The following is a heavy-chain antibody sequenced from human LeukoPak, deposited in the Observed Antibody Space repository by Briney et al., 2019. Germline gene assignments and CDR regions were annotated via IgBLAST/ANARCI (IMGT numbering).Heavy chain of an antibody. J-gene: IGHJ4*02. CDR1: GGSFTGYY. CDR3: ARGRMWYSSGWYYFDY. D-gene: IGHD6-19*01. CDR2: INHSGST. Sequence: PKTLSLTCAVYGGSFTGYYWSWIRQPPGKGLEWIGEINHSGSTNYNPSLKSRVTISVDTSKNQFSLKLSSVTAADTAVYYCARGRMWYSSGWYYFDYWGQGTLVTVSS. V-gene: IGHV4-34*01.